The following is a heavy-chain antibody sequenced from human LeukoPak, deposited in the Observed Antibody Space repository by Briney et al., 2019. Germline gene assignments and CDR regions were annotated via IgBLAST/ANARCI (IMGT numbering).Heavy chain of an antibody. V-gene: IGHV4-38-2*02. CDR1: GYSISSGYY. J-gene: IGHJ4*02. CDR3: ARAAAYYYDSSGYYYDY. CDR2: IYHSGST. Sequence: SKTLSLTCTVSGYSISSGYYWGWIRQPPGKGLEWIGSIYHSGSTYYNPSLESRVTISVDTSKNQFSLKLSSVTAADTAVYYCARAAAYYYDSSGYYYDYWGQGTLVTVSS. D-gene: IGHD3-22*01.